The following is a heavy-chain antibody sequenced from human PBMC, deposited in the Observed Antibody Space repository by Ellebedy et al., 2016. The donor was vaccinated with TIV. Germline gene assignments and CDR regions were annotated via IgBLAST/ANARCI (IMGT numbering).Heavy chain of an antibody. CDR2: INEDGSGI. V-gene: IGHV3-74*01. CDR3: TTIYSMEV. J-gene: IGHJ6*02. CDR1: GFGFSNDW. Sequence: GESLKISCAVSGFGFSNDWIHWVRQAPGTGLVWVARINEDGSGISYADSVKGRFSISRDNAKSTAFLQMNSLRAEDSGMYVCTTIYSMEVWGQGTTVTVSS.